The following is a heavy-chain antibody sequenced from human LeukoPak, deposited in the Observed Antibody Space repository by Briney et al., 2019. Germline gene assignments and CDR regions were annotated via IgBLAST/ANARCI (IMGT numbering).Heavy chain of an antibody. Sequence: ASVKVSCKASGYTFTSYGISWVRRPPGQGLEWMGWLTVTNGTTTYEQNLQGRVTMTTDTSTSTAYMEPRSLRSDDTAVYYCARAFGLHIDYDFWSGYGREQYYYYGMDVWGQGTTVTVSS. V-gene: IGHV1-18*01. CDR1: GYTFTSYG. D-gene: IGHD3-3*01. CDR2: LTVTNGTT. J-gene: IGHJ6*02. CDR3: ARAFGLHIDYDFWSGYGREQYYYYGMDV.